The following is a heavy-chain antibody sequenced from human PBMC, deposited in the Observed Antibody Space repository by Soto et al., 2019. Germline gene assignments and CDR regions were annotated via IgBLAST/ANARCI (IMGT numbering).Heavy chain of an antibody. V-gene: IGHV4-61*08. CDR1: GASVSTDGYY. CDR3: ARLRRHAPVSTSFYHYMDV. Sequence: SETLSLTCTVSGASVSTDGYYWSWIRQPPGKGLEWIGYIYYTGITDYNPSLKSRLTTSLDTSNNQVSLKLRSVTAADTAVYYSARLRRHAPVSTSFYHYMDVRGKGTTVAVSS. J-gene: IGHJ6*03. CDR2: IYYTGIT. D-gene: IGHD2-8*01.